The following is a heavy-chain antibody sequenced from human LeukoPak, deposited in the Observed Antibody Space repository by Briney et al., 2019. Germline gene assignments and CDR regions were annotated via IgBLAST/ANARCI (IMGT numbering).Heavy chain of an antibody. Sequence: ASVKVSCKASGGTFSSYAISWVRQAPGQGLEWMGWINPDSGGTSYGQKFQGRVTMTRDTSITTAYMELSRLRSDDTAVYYCARAGGGYSHGWGAFDIWGQGTMVTVSS. CDR3: ARAGGGYSHGWGAFDI. J-gene: IGHJ3*02. V-gene: IGHV1-2*02. CDR1: GGTFSSYA. CDR2: INPDSGGT. D-gene: IGHD5-18*01.